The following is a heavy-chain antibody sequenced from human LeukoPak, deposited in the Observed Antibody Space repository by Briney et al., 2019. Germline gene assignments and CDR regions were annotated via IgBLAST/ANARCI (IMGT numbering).Heavy chain of an antibody. CDR1: GYTFTGYY. V-gene: IGHV1-2*02. D-gene: IGHD3-10*01. CDR2: INPNSGGT. CDR3: ARDRSYWGTAEPY. Sequence: ASVKVSCKASGYTFTGYYMHWVRQAPGQGLEWMGWINPNSGGTNYAQKFQGRVTMTRDTSISTAYMELSRLRSDDTAVYYCARDRSYWGTAEPYWGQGTLVTVSS. J-gene: IGHJ4*02.